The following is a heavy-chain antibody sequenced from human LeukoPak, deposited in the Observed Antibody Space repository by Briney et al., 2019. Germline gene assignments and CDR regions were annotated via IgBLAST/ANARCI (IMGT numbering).Heavy chain of an antibody. J-gene: IGHJ6*03. CDR2: VWYDGDKK. CDR3: AKEGSELDYYYYYMDV. D-gene: IGHD1-7*01. V-gene: IGHV3-33*03. CDR1: GFTFSSYS. Sequence: GGSLRLSCAASGFTFSSYSMNWVRQAPGKGLEWVAAVWYDGDKKYYADSVKGRFTISRDNSKNTLSLQVNSLTVDDTAVYYCAKEGSELDYYYYYMDVWGKGTTVTVSS.